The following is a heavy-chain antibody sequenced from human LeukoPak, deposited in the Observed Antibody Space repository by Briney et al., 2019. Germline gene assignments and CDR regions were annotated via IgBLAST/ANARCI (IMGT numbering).Heavy chain of an antibody. Sequence: SETLSLTCAVYGGSFSGYYWSWIRQPPGKGLEWIGEINHSGSTNYNSSLKSRVTISVDTSKNQFSLKLSSVTAADTAVYYCARIRDYYDSSGYYPSYYFDYWGQGTLVTVSS. CDR3: ARIRDYYDSSGYYPSYYFDY. CDR2: INHSGST. V-gene: IGHV4-34*01. J-gene: IGHJ4*02. CDR1: GGSFSGYY. D-gene: IGHD3-22*01.